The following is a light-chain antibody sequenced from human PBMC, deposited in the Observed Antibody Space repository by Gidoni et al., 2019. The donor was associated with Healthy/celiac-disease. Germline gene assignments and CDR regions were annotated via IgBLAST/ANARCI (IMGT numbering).Light chain of an antibody. CDR1: QSISSL. V-gene: IGKV1-5*03. CDR3: QQYNSYSRT. J-gene: IGKJ1*01. Sequence: DSQMTQSPSTLSASVGDRVTITCRASQSISSLLAWYQQKPGKAPKLLIYKASSLESGVPSRFSGSGSGTEFTLTISSLQPDDFATYYCQQYNSYSRTFGQXTKVEIK. CDR2: KAS.